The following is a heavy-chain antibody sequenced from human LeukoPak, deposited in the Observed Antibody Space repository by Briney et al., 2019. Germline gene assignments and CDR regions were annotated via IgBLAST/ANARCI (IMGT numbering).Heavy chain of an antibody. CDR3: AKSRVITYYYFDY. V-gene: IGHV3-23*01. D-gene: IGHD3-22*01. Sequence: PGGSLRLSCAASGFTFSSYAMNWVRQAPGKGLEWVSAISGSGGSTYYADSVKGRFTISRDNSNNTLYLLMNSLRAEDTAVYYCAKSRVITYYYFDYWGQGTLVTVSS. J-gene: IGHJ4*02. CDR2: ISGSGGST. CDR1: GFTFSSYA.